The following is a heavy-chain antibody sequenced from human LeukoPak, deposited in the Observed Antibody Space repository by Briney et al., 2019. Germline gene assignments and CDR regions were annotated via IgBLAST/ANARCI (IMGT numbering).Heavy chain of an antibody. Sequence: ASVKVSCKAFGYTFTSYYMHWVRQAPGQGLEWMGIINPSGGSTSYAQKFQGRVTMTRDMSTSTVYMELSSLRSEDTAVYYCARDLTPYYYDSSGYYGDFDYWGQGTLVTVSS. J-gene: IGHJ4*02. D-gene: IGHD3-22*01. CDR2: INPSGGST. V-gene: IGHV1-46*01. CDR1: GYTFTSYY. CDR3: ARDLTPYYYDSSGYYGDFDY.